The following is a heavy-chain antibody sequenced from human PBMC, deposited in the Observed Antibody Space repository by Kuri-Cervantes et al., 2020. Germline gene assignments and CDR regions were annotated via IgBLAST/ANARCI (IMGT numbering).Heavy chain of an antibody. V-gene: IGHV4-61*08. J-gene: IGHJ3*02. CDR1: GGSISSGGYY. CDR3: ARRFRDSSGYSPDDAFDI. Sequence: SETLSLTCAVSGGSISSGGYYWSWIRQPPGKGLEWIGYIYYSGSTNYNPSLKSRVTISVDTSKNQFSLKLSSVTAADTAVYYCARRFRDSSGYSPDDAFDIWGQGTMVTVSS. D-gene: IGHD3-22*01. CDR2: IYYSGST.